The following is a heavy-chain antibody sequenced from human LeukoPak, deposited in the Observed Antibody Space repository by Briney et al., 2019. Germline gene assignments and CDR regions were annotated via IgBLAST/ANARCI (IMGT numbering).Heavy chain of an antibody. V-gene: IGHV3-23*01. J-gene: IGHJ4*02. CDR2: ISGTGSST. D-gene: IGHD5-18*01. CDR1: GFTSGNYA. CDR3: ASEYSYGQFDY. Sequence: GGSLRLSCEASGFTSGNYAMNWVRQAPGKGLEWVSTISGTGSSTYYADSAKGRFTISRDNAKNSLYLQMNSLRAEDTAVYYCASEYSYGQFDYWGQGTLVTVSS.